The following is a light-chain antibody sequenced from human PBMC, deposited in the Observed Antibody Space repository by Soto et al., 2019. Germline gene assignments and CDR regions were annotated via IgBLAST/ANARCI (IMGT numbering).Light chain of an antibody. CDR2: EVS. V-gene: IGLV2-14*01. CDR1: SSDVGNYKY. Sequence: QSVRSHSASVSWSPGHSITISCTGTSSDVGNYKYVSWYQQHPGKAPKLMIYEVSNRPSGVSNRFSGSKSGNTASLTISGLQAEEDTDYYCFSYTSSANYVFGTGTKVTXL. J-gene: IGLJ1*01. CDR3: FSYTSSANYV.